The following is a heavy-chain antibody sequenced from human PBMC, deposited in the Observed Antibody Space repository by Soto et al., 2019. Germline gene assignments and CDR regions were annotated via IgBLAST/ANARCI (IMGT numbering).Heavy chain of an antibody. CDR1: GFTFDDYA. CDR2: ISWNSGSI. J-gene: IGHJ4*02. CDR3: AKDASTMVRGVTIFDY. D-gene: IGHD3-10*01. V-gene: IGHV3-9*01. Sequence: EVQLVESGGGLVQPGRSLRLSCAASGFTFDDYAMHWVRQAPGKGLEWVSGISWNSGSIGYADSVKGRFTISRDNAKNSLYLQMNSLRAEDTALYYCAKDASTMVRGVTIFDYWGQGTLVTVSS.